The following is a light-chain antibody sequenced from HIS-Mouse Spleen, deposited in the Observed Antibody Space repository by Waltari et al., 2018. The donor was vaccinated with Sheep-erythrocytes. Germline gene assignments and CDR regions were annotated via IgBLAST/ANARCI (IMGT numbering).Light chain of an antibody. CDR3: YSTDSSGNHYV. CDR2: EDS. J-gene: IGLJ1*01. Sequence: SYELTQPPSVSVSPGQTARITCSGDALPKKYAYWYQQKSGPAPVLVIHEDSKRPSGIPGGFSGSSAGTMATLTISGAQVEDEADYYCYSTDSSGNHYVFGTGTKVTVL. V-gene: IGLV3-10*01. CDR1: ALPKKY.